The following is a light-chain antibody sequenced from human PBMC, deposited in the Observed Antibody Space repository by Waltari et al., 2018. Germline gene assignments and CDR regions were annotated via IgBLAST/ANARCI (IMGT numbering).Light chain of an antibody. CDR2: DAS. Sequence: EIVLTQSPATLSLSPGERATLSCRASQSVSSSLAWHQQKPGQAPRLLIYDASKRATGIPAMVSGSGSGTDFTLTIGGLEPEDFAVYYCQQRSDWPFTFGQGTKLEI. V-gene: IGKV3-11*01. J-gene: IGKJ2*01. CDR1: QSVSSS. CDR3: QQRSDWPFT.